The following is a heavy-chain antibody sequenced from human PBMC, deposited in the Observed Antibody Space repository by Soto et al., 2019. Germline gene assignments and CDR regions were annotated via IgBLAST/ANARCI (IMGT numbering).Heavy chain of an antibody. CDR2: INPSGGST. D-gene: IGHD4-4*01. CDR3: ARYDYNGYYFDY. CDR1: GYTFSNYY. V-gene: IGHV1-46*01. Sequence: ASVKVSCKASGYTFSNYYMHWVRQAPGQGHEWMGIINPSGGSTTYAQKFQGIVTMTRDTSTSTVYMELSSLRSEDTAVYYCARYDYNGYYFDYWGQGTLVTVSS. J-gene: IGHJ4*02.